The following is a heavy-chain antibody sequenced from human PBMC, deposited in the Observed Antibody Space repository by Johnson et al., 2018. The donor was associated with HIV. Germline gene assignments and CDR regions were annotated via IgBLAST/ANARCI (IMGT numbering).Heavy chain of an antibody. J-gene: IGHJ3*02. CDR2: IRYDGSNK. CDR1: GFNFSNYG. Sequence: VQLVESGGGVVPPGGSLRLSCAASGFNFSNYGIHWVRQAPGKGLEWVAFIRYDGSNKYYADSMKGRFTISRDNSKNTLYMQMNSLRAEDTAVYYCAKASGNGYYVDAFDIWGQGTRVTVSS. D-gene: IGHD3-3*01. CDR3: AKASGNGYYVDAFDI. V-gene: IGHV3-30*02.